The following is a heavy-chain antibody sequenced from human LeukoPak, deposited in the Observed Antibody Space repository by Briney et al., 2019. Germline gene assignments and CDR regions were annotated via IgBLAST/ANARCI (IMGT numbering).Heavy chain of an antibody. CDR3: TREARGGGRYDY. J-gene: IGHJ4*02. CDR1: GFTFGDYG. D-gene: IGHD6-19*01. V-gene: IGHV3-49*04. Sequence: GGSLRVSCAASGFTFGDYGMSWVRQAPGKGLEWVGFIRGKVYGGTTEYAASVKCRFTISRDDSESIAYLQMNSLKTEDTAVYFCTREARGGGRYDYWGQGSLVT. CDR2: IRGKVYGGTT.